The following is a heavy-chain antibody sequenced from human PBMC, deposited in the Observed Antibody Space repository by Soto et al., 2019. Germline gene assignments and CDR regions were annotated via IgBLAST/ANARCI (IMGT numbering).Heavy chain of an antibody. CDR3: ARATYYYDSSGYYPDAFDI. Sequence: GXSVKGSCEASGYTFTSYGISWVRQAPVQGLEWMGWISAYNGNTNYAQKLQGRVTMTTDTSTSTAYMELRSLRSDDTAVYYCARATYYYDSSGYYPDAFDIWGQGTMVTVPS. CDR2: ISAYNGNT. CDR1: GYTFTSYG. V-gene: IGHV1-18*04. D-gene: IGHD3-22*01. J-gene: IGHJ3*02.